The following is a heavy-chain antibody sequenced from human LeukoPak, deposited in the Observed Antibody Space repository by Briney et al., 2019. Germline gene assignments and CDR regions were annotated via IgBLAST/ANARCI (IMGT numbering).Heavy chain of an antibody. CDR1: GGSFSGYY. Sequence: ETLSLTCAVYGGSFSGYYWSWIRQPPGKGLEWVASISSSSGYIYYAASVKGRLTISRDNAKNSLYLQMNSLRTEDTAVYYCARVMNDYGDYVFDYWGQGTLVTVSS. CDR2: ISSSSGYI. V-gene: IGHV3-21*01. D-gene: IGHD4-17*01. CDR3: ARVMNDYGDYVFDY. J-gene: IGHJ4*02.